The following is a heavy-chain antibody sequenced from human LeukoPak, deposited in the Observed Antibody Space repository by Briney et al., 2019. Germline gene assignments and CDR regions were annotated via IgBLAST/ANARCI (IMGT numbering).Heavy chain of an antibody. V-gene: IGHV3-48*03. Sequence: GGSLRLSCAASGFTFSDYEMNWVRQAPGKGLEWLSYIGRSGSAIHYADSVKGRFTISRDNAENSLYLQMNSLRAEDTAVYYCARGGSGNYYNSGDYWGQGTLVTVSS. CDR1: GFTFSDYE. CDR2: IGRSGSAI. J-gene: IGHJ4*02. D-gene: IGHD3-10*01. CDR3: ARGGSGNYYNSGDY.